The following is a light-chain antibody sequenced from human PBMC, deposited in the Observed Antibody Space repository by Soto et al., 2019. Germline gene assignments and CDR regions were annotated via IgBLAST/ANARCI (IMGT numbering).Light chain of an antibody. CDR1: QSISSD. CDR3: QQYNNWPPWT. CDR2: GAS. Sequence: EVVMTQSPATLSVSPGERATLSCRVSQSISSDLAWYQQKPGQAPRLLIYGASTRASDIPARFSGSGSGTEFTLTISSLQSEDFAVYYCQQYNNWPPWTFGQGTKVDNK. J-gene: IGKJ1*01. V-gene: IGKV3-15*01.